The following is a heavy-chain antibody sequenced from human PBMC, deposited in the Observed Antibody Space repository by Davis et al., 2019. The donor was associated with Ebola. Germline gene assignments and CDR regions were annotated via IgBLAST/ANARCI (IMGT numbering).Heavy chain of an antibody. CDR1: GFTVSSNY. Sequence: GESLKISCAASGFTVSSNYMSWVRQAPGKGLEWDSVIYSGGSTYYADSVKGRFTISRHNSKNTLYLQMNSLRAEDTAVYYCARGRFGELPFDYWGQGTLVTVSS. CDR3: ARGRFGELPFDY. D-gene: IGHD3-10*01. J-gene: IGHJ4*02. CDR2: IYSGGST. V-gene: IGHV3-53*04.